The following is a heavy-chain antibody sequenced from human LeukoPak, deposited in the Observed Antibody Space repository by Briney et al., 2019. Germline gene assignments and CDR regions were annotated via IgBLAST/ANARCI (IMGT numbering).Heavy chain of an antibody. Sequence: GRSLRLSCAASGFTFSSYWMHWVRQAPGKGLVWVSRINSDGSSTSYADSVKGRFTISRDNAKNSLYLQMNSLRDEDTAVYYCARGGSGYSYGKIDSWGQGILVTVSS. V-gene: IGHV3-74*01. CDR3: ARGGSGYSYGKIDS. CDR2: INSDGSST. D-gene: IGHD5-18*01. J-gene: IGHJ4*02. CDR1: GFTFSSYW.